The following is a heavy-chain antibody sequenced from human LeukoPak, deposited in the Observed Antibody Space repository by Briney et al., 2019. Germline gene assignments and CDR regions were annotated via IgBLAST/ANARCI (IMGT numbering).Heavy chain of an antibody. V-gene: IGHV3-30*02. CDR1: GFTFSSYG. Sequence: GGSLRLSCAASGFTFSSYGMHWVRQAPGKGLEWVAFIWYDGNNKYYVDSVKGRFTISRDNSKNTLYLQMNSLRVEDTAVYYCAPSAFDYWGQGTLVTVSS. J-gene: IGHJ4*02. CDR2: IWYDGNNK. CDR3: APSAFDY.